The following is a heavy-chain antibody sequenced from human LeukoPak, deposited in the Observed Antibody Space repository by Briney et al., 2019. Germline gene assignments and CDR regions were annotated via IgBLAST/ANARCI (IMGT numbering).Heavy chain of an antibody. V-gene: IGHV3-23*01. J-gene: IGHJ5*02. D-gene: IGHD6-19*01. CDR3: AKDWYSSGSNLFDP. Sequence: GGALRLSCAASGFTFSSYAMSWVRQAPGKGLEGVSAISGSGGSRYYVNSLIGLFTISRDNSKNTLFLQMNSVSAEDSAVYYCAKDWYSSGSNLFDPWGQGTLVTVSS. CDR2: ISGSGGSR. CDR1: GFTFSSYA.